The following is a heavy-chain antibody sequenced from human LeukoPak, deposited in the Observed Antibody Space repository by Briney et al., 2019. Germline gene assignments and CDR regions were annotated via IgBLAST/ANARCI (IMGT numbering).Heavy chain of an antibody. J-gene: IGHJ5*02. CDR1: GFTFSSYE. CDR3: ARDSGNYYDPNWFDP. V-gene: IGHV3-48*03. CDR2: ISSSGSTI. Sequence: PGGSLRLSCAASGFTFSSYEMNWVRQAPGKGLEWVSYISSSGSTIYYADSVKGRFTISRDNAKSSLYLQMHSLRAEDTAVYYCARDSGNYYDPNWFDPWGQGTLVAVSS. D-gene: IGHD3-22*01.